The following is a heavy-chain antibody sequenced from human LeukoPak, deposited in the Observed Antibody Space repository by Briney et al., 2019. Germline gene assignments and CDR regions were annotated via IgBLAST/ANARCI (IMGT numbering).Heavy chain of an antibody. CDR1: GYIFTSYY. V-gene: IGHV1-46*01. J-gene: IGHJ6*03. CDR2: INPSGGST. D-gene: IGHD1-26*01. CDR3: ARDRTSAVGATTTPYYYMDV. Sequence: ASVKVSCKAFGYIFTSYYMHWVRQAPGQGLEWMGIINPSGGSTSYAQKFQGRVTMTRDTSTSTVYMELSSLRSEDTAVYYCARDRTSAVGATTTPYYYMDVWGKGTTVTVSS.